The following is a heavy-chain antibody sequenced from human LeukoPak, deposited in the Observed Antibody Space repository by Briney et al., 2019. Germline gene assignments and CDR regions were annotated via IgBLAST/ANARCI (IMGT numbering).Heavy chain of an antibody. Sequence: GGSLRLSCAASGFTFSSYGMHWVRQVPGKGLEWLAVISYDGSNKAYADSVKGRFTISRDNSNNTLHLQMNSLRAEDTAVYYCGKDMALIYYYGSGEIDYWGQGTLVTVSS. CDR2: ISYDGSNK. CDR3: GKDMALIYYYGSGEIDY. J-gene: IGHJ4*02. D-gene: IGHD3-10*01. V-gene: IGHV3-30*18. CDR1: GFTFSSYG.